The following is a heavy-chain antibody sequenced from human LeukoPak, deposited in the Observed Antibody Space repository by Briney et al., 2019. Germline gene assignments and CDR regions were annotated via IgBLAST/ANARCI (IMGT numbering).Heavy chain of an antibody. J-gene: IGHJ6*03. CDR2: IYYSWST. CDR1: GGSISSSSYY. Sequence: SETLSLTCTVSGGSISSSSYYWGWIRQPPGKGLEWVGSIYYSWSTYYNPSLKSRVTISVDTSKNQFSLKLSSVTASDTAVYYCASRATRGYYYYYYMDVWGKGTTVTVSS. D-gene: IGHD2-15*01. V-gene: IGHV4-39*01. CDR3: ASRATRGYYYYYYMDV.